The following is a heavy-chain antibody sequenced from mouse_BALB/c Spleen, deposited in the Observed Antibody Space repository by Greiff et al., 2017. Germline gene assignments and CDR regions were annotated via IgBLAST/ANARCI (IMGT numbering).Heavy chain of an antibody. Sequence: QVQLKQSGPGLVAPSQSLSITCTVSGFSLTSYDISWIRQPPGKGLEWLGVIWTGGGTNYNSAFMSRLSISKDNSKSQVFLKMNSLQTDDTAIYYCVRAISPYDYPFAYWGQGTLVTVSA. CDR1: GFSLTSYD. J-gene: IGHJ3*01. D-gene: IGHD2-4*01. V-gene: IGHV2-9-2*01. CDR3: VRAISPYDYPFAY. CDR2: IWTGGGT.